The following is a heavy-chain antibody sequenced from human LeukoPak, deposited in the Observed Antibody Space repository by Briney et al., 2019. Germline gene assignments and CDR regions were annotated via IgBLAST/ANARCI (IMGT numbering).Heavy chain of an antibody. V-gene: IGHV1-2*02. CDR3: ARNYYDSSGFGAFDI. CDR2: INPNSGGT. Sequence: GASVKVSCKASGYTFTAYYMHWVRQAPGQGLEWMGWINPNSGGTNYAQKFQGRVTMTRDTSISTAYMELSRLRSDDTAVYYCARNYYDSSGFGAFDIWGQGTMVTVSS. CDR1: GYTFTAYY. D-gene: IGHD3-22*01. J-gene: IGHJ3*02.